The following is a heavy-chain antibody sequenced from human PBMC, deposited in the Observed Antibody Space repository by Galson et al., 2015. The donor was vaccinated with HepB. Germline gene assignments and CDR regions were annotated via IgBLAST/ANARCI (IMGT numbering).Heavy chain of an antibody. Sequence: SLRLSCAASGFNSTTFGMSWVRQAPGKGLEWVSAITKSGNIYYADAVKGRFTIFRDNSNKTLYLQMNSLRAEDTAVYFCAKDAYDTVTGYYLSDDWGRGTLVTVSS. CDR2: ITKSGNI. V-gene: IGHV3-23*01. CDR1: GFNSTTFG. CDR3: AKDAYDTVTGYYLSDD. J-gene: IGHJ4*02. D-gene: IGHD3-9*01.